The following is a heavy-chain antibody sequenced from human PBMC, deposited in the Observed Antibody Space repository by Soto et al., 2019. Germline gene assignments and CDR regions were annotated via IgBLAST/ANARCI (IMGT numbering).Heavy chain of an antibody. CDR1: GYIFVNYG. CDR3: AMVDNYVTPTPQDV. CDR2: INPYSGNT. Sequence: QVQLVQSGDEVRKPGSSVKVSFKAPGYIFVNYGIAWVRQAPGQGLEWMGCINPYSGNTHYASKVQGRLTMTTDTSTSTACMDLGSLTSDDTAVYYCAMVDNYVTPTPQDVWGQGTTVTVSS. D-gene: IGHD3-16*01. J-gene: IGHJ6*02. V-gene: IGHV1-18*01.